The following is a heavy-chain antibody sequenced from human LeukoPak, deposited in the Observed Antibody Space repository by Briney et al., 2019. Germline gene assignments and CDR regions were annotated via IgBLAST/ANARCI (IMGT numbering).Heavy chain of an antibody. CDR3: ARVRYSGYNRYFDY. V-gene: IGHV3-53*01. D-gene: IGHD5-12*01. J-gene: IGHJ4*02. Sequence: GGSLRLSCAASRFTFSSYWMSWVRQAPGKGLEWVSVIYSGGSTYYADSVKGRFTISRDNSKNTLYLQMNSLRAEDTAIYYCARVRYSGYNRYFDYWGQGTLVTVSS. CDR2: IYSGGST. CDR1: RFTFSSYW.